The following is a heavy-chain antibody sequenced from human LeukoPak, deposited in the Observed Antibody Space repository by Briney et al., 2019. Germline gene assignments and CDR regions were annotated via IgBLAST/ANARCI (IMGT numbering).Heavy chain of an antibody. Sequence: GGSLRLSCTASGFTFGDYAMSWFRQAPGKGLEWVGFIRSKAYGGTTEYAASVKGRFTISRDDSKSIAYLQMNSLKTEDTAVHYCTSSVEHVSFDYWGQGTLVTVSS. D-gene: IGHD3-3*02. CDR2: IRSKAYGGTT. CDR3: TSSVEHVSFDY. CDR1: GFTFGDYA. J-gene: IGHJ4*02. V-gene: IGHV3-49*03.